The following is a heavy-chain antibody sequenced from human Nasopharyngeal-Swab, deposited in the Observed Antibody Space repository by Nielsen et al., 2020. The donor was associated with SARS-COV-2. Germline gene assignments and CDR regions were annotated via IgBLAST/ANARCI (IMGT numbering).Heavy chain of an antibody. CDR3: ARVRWRQQLEKGYYYYGMDV. D-gene: IGHD6-13*01. CDR2: INSDGSST. V-gene: IGHV3-74*01. Sequence: GESLKISCAASGFTFSSYWMHWVRQASGKGLVWVSRINSDGSSTSYADSVKGRFTISRDNAKNTLYLQMNSLRAEDTAVYYCARVRWRQQLEKGYYYYGMDVWGQGTTVTVSS. CDR1: GFTFSSYW. J-gene: IGHJ6*02.